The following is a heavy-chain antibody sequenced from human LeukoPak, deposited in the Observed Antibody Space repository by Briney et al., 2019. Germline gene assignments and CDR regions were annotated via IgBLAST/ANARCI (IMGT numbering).Heavy chain of an antibody. CDR2: IKPDGNEK. Sequence: PGGSLRLSCAASAFTFRTYWMSWVRQAPGKGLEWVAMIKPDGNEKYYVDSVKGLFTISRDNAKNSLYLQMSSLRAEDTAVYYCTRDASGDTNSGPRMDVWGQGTTVTVSS. V-gene: IGHV3-7*05. J-gene: IGHJ6*02. CDR1: AFTFRTYW. D-gene: IGHD1-26*01. CDR3: TRDASGDTNSGPRMDV.